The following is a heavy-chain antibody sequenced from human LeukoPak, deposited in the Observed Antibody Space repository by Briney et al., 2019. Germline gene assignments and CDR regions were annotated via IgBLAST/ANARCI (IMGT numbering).Heavy chain of an antibody. V-gene: IGHV4-59*01. Sequence: PSETLSLTCTVSGGSISSYYWSWIRKPPGKGLEWIGYIYYSGNTNYNPSLKSRVTISVDTSKNQFSLKLSSVTAADTAVYYCARGGVIWTFDYWGQGTLVTVSS. CDR3: ARGGVIWTFDY. CDR1: GGSISSYY. D-gene: IGHD3-16*02. CDR2: IYYSGNT. J-gene: IGHJ4*02.